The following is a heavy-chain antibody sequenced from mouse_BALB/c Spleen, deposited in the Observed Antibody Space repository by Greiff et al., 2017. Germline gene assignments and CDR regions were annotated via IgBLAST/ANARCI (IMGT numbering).Heavy chain of an antibody. J-gene: IGHJ4*01. CDR2: ISSGGST. CDR1: GFTFSSYA. D-gene: IGHD2-4*01. Sequence: EVQRVESGGGLVKPGGSLKLSCAASGFTFSSYAMSWVRQTPEKRLEWVASISSGGSTYYPDSVKGRFTISRDNARNILYLQMSSLRSEDTAMYYCARGLRGLRRGGYAMDYWGQGTSVTVSS. CDR3: ARGLRGLRRGGYAMDY. V-gene: IGHV5-6-5*01.